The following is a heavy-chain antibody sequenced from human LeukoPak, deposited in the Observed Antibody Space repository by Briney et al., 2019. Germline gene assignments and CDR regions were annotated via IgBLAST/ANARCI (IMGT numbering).Heavy chain of an antibody. CDR2: ITSSGYT. CDR3: ARGRYPYYFDY. D-gene: IGHD1-1*01. V-gene: IGHV3-11*06. Sequence: GGSLRLSCAASGFTFSDYYMSWIRQAPGKGLEWVPYITSSGYTNYADSVKGRFTISRDNAKNSLYLLMNSLRAEDTAVYYCARGRYPYYFDYWGQGTLVTVSS. J-gene: IGHJ4*02. CDR1: GFTFSDYY.